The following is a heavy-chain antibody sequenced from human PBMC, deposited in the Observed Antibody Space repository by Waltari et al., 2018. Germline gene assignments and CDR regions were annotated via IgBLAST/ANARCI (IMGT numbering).Heavy chain of an antibody. CDR1: GASISSFY. Sequence: QVQLQESGPGLVKPSETLSLTCTVSGASISSFYWSWIRQPPGKGLEWIGYIYYSGSTNYNPSLKSRVTLSVDTSKNQFSLKLSAVAAADTAVYYCARAGGYPYYYYYYMGVWGKGTTVTVSS. CDR3: ARAGGYPYYYYYYMGV. D-gene: IGHD3-22*01. J-gene: IGHJ6*03. V-gene: IGHV4-59*01. CDR2: IYYSGST.